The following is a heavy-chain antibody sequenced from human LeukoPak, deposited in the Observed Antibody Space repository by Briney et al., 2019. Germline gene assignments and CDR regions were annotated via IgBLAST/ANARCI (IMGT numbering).Heavy chain of an antibody. Sequence: ASVKVSCKASGYPFTDYGIGWVRQAPGQGPEWMGWISAYNGNTNYAQKIQGRVTMTTDPSTSTVYMELKSLRSDDTAVYYCTIIPNVILFTHYFEYWGQGALVTVSS. J-gene: IGHJ4*02. CDR2: ISAYNGNT. V-gene: IGHV1-18*01. CDR1: GYPFTDYG. CDR3: TIIPNVILFTHYFEY. D-gene: IGHD2-21*01.